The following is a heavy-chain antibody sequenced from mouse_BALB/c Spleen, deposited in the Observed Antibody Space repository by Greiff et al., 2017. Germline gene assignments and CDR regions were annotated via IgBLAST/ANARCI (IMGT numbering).Heavy chain of an antibody. V-gene: IGHV1-69*02. CDR2: IDPSDSYT. CDR3: EDYGSWFAY. D-gene: IGHD2-4*01. J-gene: IGHJ3*01. Sequence: QVQLQQPGAELVKPGASVKLSCKASGYTFTSYWMHWVKQRPGQGLEWIGEIDPSDSYTNYNQKFKGKATLTVDKSSSTAYMQLSSLTSEDSAVYYCEDYGSWFAYWGQGTLVTVSA. CDR1: GYTFTSYW.